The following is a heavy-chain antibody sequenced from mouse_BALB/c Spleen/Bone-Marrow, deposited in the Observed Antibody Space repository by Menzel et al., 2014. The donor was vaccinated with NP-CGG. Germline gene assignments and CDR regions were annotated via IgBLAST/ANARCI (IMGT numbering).Heavy chain of an antibody. Sequence: EVQLVESGAELVKPGASVKLSCTASGFNIKDTYMHWVKQRPEQGLEWIGRIDPANGNTKYDPKFQGKATITADTSSNTAYLQLSSLTSEDTVVYYCARGGLYDGSDYWGQGTTLTVSS. CDR1: GFNIKDTY. D-gene: IGHD2-3*01. J-gene: IGHJ2*01. CDR3: ARGGLYDGSDY. V-gene: IGHV14-3*02. CDR2: IDPANGNT.